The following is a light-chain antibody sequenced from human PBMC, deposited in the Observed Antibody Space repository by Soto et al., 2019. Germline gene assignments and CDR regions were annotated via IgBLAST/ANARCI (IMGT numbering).Light chain of an antibody. CDR1: QSVGNN. CDR3: QQYDNWPPFT. J-gene: IGKJ4*01. V-gene: IGKV3D-15*01. CDR2: GAS. Sequence: EIVMTQSPATLSVSPGERATLSCRASQSVGNNLAWYQQKPGQAPRLLIYGASTRATGIPARFGGSGSGTEFTLTISSLQSEDFAVYYCQQYDNWPPFTLGGGTKVDTK.